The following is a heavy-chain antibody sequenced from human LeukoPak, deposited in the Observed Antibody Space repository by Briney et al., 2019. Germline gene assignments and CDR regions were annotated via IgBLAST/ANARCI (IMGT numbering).Heavy chain of an antibody. D-gene: IGHD5-24*01. Sequence: SETLSLTCTVSGGSISHCNWSWIREPPGGGLEWIAYIHFRGSSNYNPSLKSRVTISIDTSKNQFSLNLSSVTAADTAVYYCATVWHDGYNPFDYWGQGTLVTAPS. CDR2: IHFRGSS. CDR3: ATVWHDGYNPFDY. CDR1: GGSISHCN. J-gene: IGHJ4*02. V-gene: IGHV4-59*01.